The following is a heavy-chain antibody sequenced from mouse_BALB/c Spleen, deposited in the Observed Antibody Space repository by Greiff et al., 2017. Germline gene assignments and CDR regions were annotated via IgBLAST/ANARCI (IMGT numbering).Heavy chain of an antibody. V-gene: IGHV1-12*01. D-gene: IGHD2-2*01. CDR1: GYTFTSYN. CDR3: ARSRYGYDGYWYFDV. CDR2: IYPGNGDT. J-gene: IGHJ1*01. Sequence: QVQLQQPGAELVKPGASVKMSCKASGYTFTSYNMHWVKQTPGQGLEWIGAIYPGNGDTSYNQKFKGKATLTADKSSSTAYMQLSSLTSEDSAVYYCARSRYGYDGYWYFDVWGAGTTVTVSS.